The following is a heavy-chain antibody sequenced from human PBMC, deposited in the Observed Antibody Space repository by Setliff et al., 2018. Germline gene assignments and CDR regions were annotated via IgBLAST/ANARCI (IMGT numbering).Heavy chain of an antibody. D-gene: IGHD3-10*01. Sequence: AGGSLRLSCAASGFTFSSYAMSWVRQAPGKGLEWVSAISGSGGSTYYADSVKGRFTISRDNSKNTLYLQMNSLRAEDTAVYYCARGANYGSGSSDFDYWGQGTLVTVSS. CDR2: ISGSGGST. V-gene: IGHV3-23*01. CDR3: ARGANYGSGSSDFDY. CDR1: GFTFSSYA. J-gene: IGHJ4*02.